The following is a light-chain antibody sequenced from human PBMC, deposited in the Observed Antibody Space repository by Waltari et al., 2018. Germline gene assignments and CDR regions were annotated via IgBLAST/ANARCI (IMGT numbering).Light chain of an antibody. V-gene: IGLV7-43*01. Sequence: QTVVTQEPSLTVSPGGTVTLTCASSTEAVSSGNEPAWFQQIPGHAPRFRIYIGTNRHFRTPARFSASLLEGKGALTLSGVQPEDEADYYCLLSSGGAWVFGGGTKLTVL. CDR1: TEAVSSGNE. CDR2: IGT. J-gene: IGLJ3*02. CDR3: LLSSGGAWV.